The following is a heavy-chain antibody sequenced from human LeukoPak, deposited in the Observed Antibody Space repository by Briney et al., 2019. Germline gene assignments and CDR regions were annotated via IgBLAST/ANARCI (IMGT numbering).Heavy chain of an antibody. CDR1: GYTFTSYA. CDR3: ARGPGVLWVGESPPYGFDI. Sequence: GASVKLSCKASGYTFTSYAMNWVRQAPGQGLEWMGWISVYNGNTNYAQKLQGRVTMTTNTSTGTAYMELSSLRSEDTAVYYCARGPGVLWVGESPPYGFDILGQGTIGTVSS. CDR2: ISVYNGNT. D-gene: IGHD3-10*01. J-gene: IGHJ3*02. V-gene: IGHV1-18*01.